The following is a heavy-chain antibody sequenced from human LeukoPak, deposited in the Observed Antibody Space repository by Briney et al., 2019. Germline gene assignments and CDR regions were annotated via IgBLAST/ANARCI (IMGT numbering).Heavy chain of an antibody. CDR2: IIPVLNIT. D-gene: IGHD5-18*01. V-gene: IGHV1-69*04. J-gene: IGHJ6*02. CDR1: GGTFSSSA. Sequence: ASVKVSCKTSGGTFSSSAITWVRQAPGQELEWMGRIIPVLNITTYAQKFQGSVTITADTSTSTVYMELSSLRSEETAVYYCARDQGLTAPPPYGLDVWGQGTTVIVSS. CDR3: ARDQGLTAPPPYGLDV.